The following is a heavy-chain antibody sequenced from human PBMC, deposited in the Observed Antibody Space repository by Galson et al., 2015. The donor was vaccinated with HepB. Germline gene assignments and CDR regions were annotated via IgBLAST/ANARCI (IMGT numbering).Heavy chain of an antibody. CDR3: AREWDSTSRNYDAFDI. J-gene: IGHJ3*02. V-gene: IGHV3-74*01. CDR1: GFTFSNFW. D-gene: IGHD2-2*01. Sequence: SLRLSCAASGFTFSNFWMLWVRRGPGKGLVWVARMNSDGRSISYADSVRGRFTISRDNANNILYLQMNSLRPEDTAVYYCAREWDSTSRNYDAFDIWGQGTMVTVSS. CDR2: MNSDGRSI.